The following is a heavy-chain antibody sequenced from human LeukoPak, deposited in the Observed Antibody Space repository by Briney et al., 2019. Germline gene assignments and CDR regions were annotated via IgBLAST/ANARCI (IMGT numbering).Heavy chain of an antibody. Sequence: PSETLSLTCAVSGGSFSGYYWSWIRQPPGKGLEGIGEINHSGSTNYNPSLKSRVTISVDTSKNQFSLKLSSVTAADTAVYYCARGKLLSMNQYDSSGYYCDYWGQGTLVTVSS. CDR1: GGSFSGYY. CDR3: ARGKLLSMNQYDSSGYYCDY. J-gene: IGHJ4*02. D-gene: IGHD3-22*01. V-gene: IGHV4-34*01. CDR2: INHSGST.